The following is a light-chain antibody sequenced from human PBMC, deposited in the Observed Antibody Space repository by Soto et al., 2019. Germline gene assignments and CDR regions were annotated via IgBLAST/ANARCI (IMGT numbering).Light chain of an antibody. CDR3: QSYDSSMSGYV. CDR2: YNS. V-gene: IGLV1-40*01. J-gene: IGLJ1*01. Sequence: QSVLTQPPSVSGAPRQRVTISCTGSSSNIGTGYDVYWYQQLPGTAPKLLIYYNSNRPSGVPDRFSGSKSGTSASLAITGLQDEDEADYYCQSYDSSMSGYVFGTGTKVTVL. CDR1: SSNIGTGYD.